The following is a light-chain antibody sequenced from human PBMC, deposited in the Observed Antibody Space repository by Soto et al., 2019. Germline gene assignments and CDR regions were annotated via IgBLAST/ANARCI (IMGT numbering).Light chain of an antibody. CDR3: QQYNNWPPWT. CDR2: GAS. Sequence: EIVLTQSPATLPVSPGERATLSCRASQRVSSNLAWYQQKPDQAPRLLIYGASTRATGIPARFSGSGSGTEFTLTISSLQSEDFAVYYCQQYNNWPPWTFGQGTKVDIK. CDR1: QRVSSN. V-gene: IGKV3-15*01. J-gene: IGKJ1*01.